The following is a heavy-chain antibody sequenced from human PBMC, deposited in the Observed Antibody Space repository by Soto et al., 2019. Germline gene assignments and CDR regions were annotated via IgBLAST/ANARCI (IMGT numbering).Heavy chain of an antibody. V-gene: IGHV3-30-3*01. J-gene: IGHJ4*02. D-gene: IGHD4-17*01. CDR2: ISYDGSNK. CDR3: ARDLIPNGDYGTIDY. Sequence: PGGSLRLSCAASGFTFSSYAMHWVRQAPGKGLEWVAVISYDGSNKYYADSVKGRFTISRDNSKNTLYLQMNSLRAEDTAVYYCARDLIPNGDYGTIDYWGQGTLVTVSS. CDR1: GFTFSSYA.